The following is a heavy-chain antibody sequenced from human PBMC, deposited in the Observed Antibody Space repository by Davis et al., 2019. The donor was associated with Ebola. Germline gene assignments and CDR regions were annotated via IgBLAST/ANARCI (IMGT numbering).Heavy chain of an antibody. D-gene: IGHD2/OR15-2a*01. CDR1: GGSISSYY. CDR2: VYDSETT. J-gene: IGHJ5*02. V-gene: IGHV4-59*01. Sequence: SETLSLTCSVSGGSISSYYWSWIRQPPGKGLEWIGDVYDSETTNYNPSLNSRVTMSVDTTNNQFFLKLSSVTAADTAVYYCARGIRDRAGDWFDPWGQGTLVTVSS. CDR3: ARGIRDRAGDWFDP.